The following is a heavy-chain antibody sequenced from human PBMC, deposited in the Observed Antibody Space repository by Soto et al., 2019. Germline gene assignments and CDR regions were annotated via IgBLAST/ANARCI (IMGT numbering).Heavy chain of an antibody. Sequence: SETLSLTCTVSGGSFSPNYWSWIRQPPGKGLDWIGYVYYSGITNYNPSLKSRVTISVDTSKNQFSLKLSSVTAADTAVYYCARVHCSGGNCLDLFDYWGQGTLVTVS. V-gene: IGHV4-59*01. CDR1: GGSFSPNY. J-gene: IGHJ4*02. D-gene: IGHD2-15*01. CDR3: ARVHCSGGNCLDLFDY. CDR2: VYYSGIT.